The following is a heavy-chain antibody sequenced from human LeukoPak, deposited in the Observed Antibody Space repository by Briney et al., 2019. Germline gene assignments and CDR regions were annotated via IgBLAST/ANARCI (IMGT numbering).Heavy chain of an antibody. V-gene: IGHV3-11*01. CDR2: ISSSGTTI. J-gene: IGHJ4*02. CDR1: GFTFSDYY. D-gene: IGHD4-23*01. CDR3: ARDQGGNSILEFDY. Sequence: GGSLRLSCAASGFTFSDYYMSWIRQAPGKGLEWVSNISSSGTTIYYADSVKGRFTISRDNAKNSLYLQMNSLRAEDTAVYYCARDQGGNSILEFDYWGQGTLVTVSS.